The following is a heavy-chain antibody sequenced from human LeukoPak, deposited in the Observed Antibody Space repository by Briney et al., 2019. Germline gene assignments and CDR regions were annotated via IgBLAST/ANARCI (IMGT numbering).Heavy chain of an antibody. CDR1: GYTFTSYD. CDR3: ARVGAMVRGVTPYYFDY. Sequence: ASVKVSCKASGYTFTSYDINWVRQATGQGLEWMGWMNPNSGNAGYAQKFQGRVTMTRNTSISTAYMELSNLRPEDTAVYYCARVGAMVRGVTPYYFDYWGQGTLVTVSS. V-gene: IGHV1-8*01. CDR2: MNPNSGNA. J-gene: IGHJ4*02. D-gene: IGHD3-10*01.